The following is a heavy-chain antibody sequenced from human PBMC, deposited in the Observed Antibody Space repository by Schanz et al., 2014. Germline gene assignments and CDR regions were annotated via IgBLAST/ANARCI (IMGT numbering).Heavy chain of an antibody. CDR3: ATMWGYCTATACQILEVLDV. D-gene: IGHD2-8*02. CDR1: GGTFSSFG. Sequence: VQLEQSGAEVKKPGSSVKVSCKASGGTFSSFGINWVRQAPGQGLEWMGWMNPDSGNTGYAQKFQGRVAMTRDVSISTAYMELSSLRSDDTAVYYCATMWGYCTATACQILEVLDVWGQGTMVTVSS. CDR2: MNPDSGNT. J-gene: IGHJ3*01. V-gene: IGHV1-8*01.